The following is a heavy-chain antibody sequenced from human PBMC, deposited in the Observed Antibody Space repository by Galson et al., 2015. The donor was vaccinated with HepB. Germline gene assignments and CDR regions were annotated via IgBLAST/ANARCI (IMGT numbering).Heavy chain of an antibody. Sequence: SLRLSCAASGFTFNSYAMHWVRQAPGKGPEWVAVISYDGTNEYYADSVKGRFSISRDNSKNTLYLQLNSLRAEDRAVYYCARDHEWFGDKALFLIDYWGQGTLVTVSS. CDR2: ISYDGTNE. V-gene: IGHV3-30*04. CDR1: GFTFNSYA. CDR3: ARDHEWFGDKALFLIDY. J-gene: IGHJ4*02. D-gene: IGHD3-10*01.